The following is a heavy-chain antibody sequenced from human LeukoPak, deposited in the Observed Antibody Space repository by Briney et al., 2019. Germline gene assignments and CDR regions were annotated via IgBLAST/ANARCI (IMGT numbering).Heavy chain of an antibody. J-gene: IGHJ4*02. V-gene: IGHV4-59*01. Sequence: SETLSLTCTVSGVSISNYYWSWIRQPPGKGLEWIGYIYYSGSTDYNPSLRSRVTISLDTSKNQFSLILSSVTAADTAMYCCARFLYGSGNDYWGQGTLVTVSS. D-gene: IGHD3-10*01. CDR2: IYYSGST. CDR3: ARFLYGSGNDY. CDR1: GVSISNYY.